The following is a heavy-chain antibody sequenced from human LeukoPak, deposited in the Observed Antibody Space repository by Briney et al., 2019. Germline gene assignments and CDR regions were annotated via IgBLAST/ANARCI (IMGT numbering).Heavy chain of an antibody. CDR2: IYYSGST. D-gene: IGHD1-26*01. J-gene: IGHJ3*02. CDR1: AGSIGAYY. V-gene: IGHV4-59*08. CDR3: SRPIVSYYGFGVFDI. Sequence: PSETLSLILTVFAGSIGAYYPGSVRQPPGKGLEWIGYIYYSGSTNYNPSLKSRVTISVDTSKNQFSLKLTSVHAARTVVYGCSRPIVSYYGFGVFDIWGQGTMVTVSS.